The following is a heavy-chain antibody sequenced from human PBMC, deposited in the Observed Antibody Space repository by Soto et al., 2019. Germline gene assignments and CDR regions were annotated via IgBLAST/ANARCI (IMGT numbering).Heavy chain of an antibody. J-gene: IGHJ6*02. D-gene: IGHD1-26*01. V-gene: IGHV1-3*01. Sequence: ASTQASCKECRVTLASYAMHWVRQAAGQRLEWMGWINAGNGNTKYSQKFQGRVTITRDTSASTAYMELSSLRSEDTAVYYCARHSGSYLDYYYGMDVWGQGNTVTGSS. CDR2: INAGNGNT. CDR3: ARHSGSYLDYYYGMDV. CDR1: RVTLASYA.